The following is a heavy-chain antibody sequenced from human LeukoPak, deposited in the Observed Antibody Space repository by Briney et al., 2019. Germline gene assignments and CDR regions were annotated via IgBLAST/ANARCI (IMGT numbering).Heavy chain of an antibody. CDR1: GGSISSYY. CDR3: ARVSRYDFWSGFQISVFDY. V-gene: IGHV4-59*01. J-gene: IGHJ4*02. CDR2: IYYSGST. D-gene: IGHD3-3*01. Sequence: SETLSLTCTVSGGSISSYYWSWIRQPPGKGLEWIGYIYYSGSTNYNPSLKSRVTIPVDTSKNQFSLKLSSVTAGDTAVYYCARVSRYDFWSGFQISVFDYWGQGTLVTVSS.